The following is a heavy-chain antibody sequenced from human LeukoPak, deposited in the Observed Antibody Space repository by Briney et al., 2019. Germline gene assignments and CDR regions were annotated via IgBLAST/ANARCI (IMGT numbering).Heavy chain of an antibody. CDR1: GYTFTSYY. CDR2: INPSGGST. J-gene: IGHJ6*03. CDR3: AREAKERLSSYYYYYMDV. D-gene: IGHD1-1*01. V-gene: IGHV1-46*01. Sequence: ASVKVSCKASGYTFTSYYMHWVRQAPGQGLEWMGIINPSGGSTSYAQKFQGRVTMTRDTSISTAYMELSRLRSDDTAVYYCAREAKERLSSYYYYYMDVWGKGTTVTVSS.